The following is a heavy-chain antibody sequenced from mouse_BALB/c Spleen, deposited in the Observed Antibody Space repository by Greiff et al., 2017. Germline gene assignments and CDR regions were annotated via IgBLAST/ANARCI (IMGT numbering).Heavy chain of an antibody. J-gene: IGHJ3*01. D-gene: IGHD2-4*01. CDR3: ASPTTMISPWCAY. CDR2: IDPFNGGT. V-gene: IGHV1-28*01. Sequence: EVQLQQSGPELMKPGASVKISCKASGYSFTSYYMHWVKQSHGKSLEWIGYIDPFNGGTSYNQKFKGKATLTVDKSSSTAYMHLSSLTSEDSAVYYCASPTTMISPWCAYWGQGTLVTVSA. CDR1: GYSFTSYY.